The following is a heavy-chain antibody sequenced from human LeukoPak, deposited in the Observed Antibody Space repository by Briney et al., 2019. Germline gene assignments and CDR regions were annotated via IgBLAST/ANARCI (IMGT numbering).Heavy chain of an antibody. Sequence: SETLSLTCTVSGYSISSGYYWGWIRQPPGKGLEWIGSIYHSGSTYYNPSLKSRVTISVDTSKNQFSLKLSSVTAADTAVYYCARSRYSSGRSDYWGQGTLVTVSS. CDR1: GYSISSGYY. J-gene: IGHJ4*02. CDR3: ARSRYSSGRSDY. D-gene: IGHD6-19*01. V-gene: IGHV4-38-2*02. CDR2: IYHSGST.